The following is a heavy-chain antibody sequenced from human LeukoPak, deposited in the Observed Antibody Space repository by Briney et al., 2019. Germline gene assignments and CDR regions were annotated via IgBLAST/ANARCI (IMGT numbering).Heavy chain of an antibody. J-gene: IGHJ5*02. CDR1: GFTFDDYA. D-gene: IGHD3-10*01. CDR2: ISWNSGSI. CDR3: AKGGREKLLWFGELFGWFDP. V-gene: IGHV3-9*01. Sequence: PGGSLRLSCAASGFTFDDYAMHWVRQAPGKGLEWVSGISWNSGSIGYADSVKGRFTISRDNAKNSLYLQMNSLRAEDTALYYCAKGGREKLLWFGELFGWFDPWGQGTLVTVSS.